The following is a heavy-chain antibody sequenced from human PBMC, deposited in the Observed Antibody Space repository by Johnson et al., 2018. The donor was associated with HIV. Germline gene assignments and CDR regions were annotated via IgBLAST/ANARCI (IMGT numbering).Heavy chain of an antibody. CDR3: ARDTTSGLDGSSWDGAFDI. J-gene: IGHJ3*02. D-gene: IGHD6-13*01. V-gene: IGHV3-9*01. CDR2: ISWNSGSI. Sequence: VQLVESGGGLVQPGRSLRLSCAASGFTFDDYAMHWVRQAPGKGLEWVSGISWNSGSIGYADSVKGRFTISRDNSKNTLYLQMNSLRAEDTAVYYCARDTTSGLDGSSWDGAFDIWGQGTMVTVSS. CDR1: GFTFDDYA.